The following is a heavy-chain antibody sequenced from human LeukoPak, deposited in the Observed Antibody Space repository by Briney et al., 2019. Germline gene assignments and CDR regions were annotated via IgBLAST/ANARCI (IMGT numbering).Heavy chain of an antibody. CDR3: ARGGGYLYYFDY. CDR1: GGSISSYY. J-gene: IGHJ4*02. V-gene: IGHV4-59*01. CDR2: IYYSGST. Sequence: SETLSLTCTVSGGSISSYYWSWIRQPPGKGLEWIGYIYYSGSTNYNPSLKSRVTISVDTSKNQFSLKLNSVTAADTAVYYCARGGGYLYYFDYWGQGTLVTVSS. D-gene: IGHD5-12*01.